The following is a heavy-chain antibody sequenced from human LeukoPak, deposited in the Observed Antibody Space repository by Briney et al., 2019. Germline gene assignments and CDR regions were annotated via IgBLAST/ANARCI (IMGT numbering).Heavy chain of an antibody. Sequence: GGSLRLSCAASGXTFSTYAMSWVRQAPGKGLERVSIISGGGVNTYYVDSVKGRFTLSRDNSRNTLYPQMNSLRVEDTAVYYCGKGHTDYGTGFDCWGQGTLVIVSS. D-gene: IGHD4-17*01. J-gene: IGHJ4*02. V-gene: IGHV3-23*01. CDR1: GXTFSTYA. CDR3: GKGHTDYGTGFDC. CDR2: ISGGGVNT.